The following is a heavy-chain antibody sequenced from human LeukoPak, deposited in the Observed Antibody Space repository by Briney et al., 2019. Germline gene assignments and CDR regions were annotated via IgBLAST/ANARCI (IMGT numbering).Heavy chain of an antibody. D-gene: IGHD3-16*02. V-gene: IGHV4-59*08. CDR3: ARSRGIDAPDY. CDR2: IYYSGST. J-gene: IGHJ4*02. CDR1: GGSISSYY. Sequence: SETLSLTCTVSGGSISSYYWPWLRQPPRKGLEWIGYIYYSGSTNYNPSLKSRVTISIDTAKNQFSLKLSSVTAADTAVYYCARSRGIDAPDYWGQGTLVTVSS.